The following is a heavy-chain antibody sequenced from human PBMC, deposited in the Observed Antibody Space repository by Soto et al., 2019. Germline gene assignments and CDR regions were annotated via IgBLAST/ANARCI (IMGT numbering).Heavy chain of an antibody. CDR3: ARDPFLYYYDSSGYYDY. CDR1: GGSISSYY. CDR2: IYTSGST. J-gene: IGHJ4*02. V-gene: IGHV4-4*07. D-gene: IGHD3-22*01. Sequence: QVQLQESGPGLVKPSETLSLTCTVSGGSISSYYWSWIRQPAGKGLEWIGRIYTSGSTNYNPSLKSRVTMSVDTSKNQFSLKMSSVTAADTAVYYCARDPFLYYYDSSGYYDYWGQGTLVTVSS.